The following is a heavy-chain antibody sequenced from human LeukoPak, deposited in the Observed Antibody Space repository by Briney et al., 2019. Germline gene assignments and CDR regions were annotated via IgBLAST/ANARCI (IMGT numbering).Heavy chain of an antibody. CDR3: ARSLIDTVPVDAFDI. V-gene: IGHV3-30-3*01. Sequence: GGSLRLSCAASGFTFSSYAMHWVRQAPGKGLEWVAVISYDGSNKYYADSVKGRFTISRDSSKNTLYLQMNSLRAEDTAVYYCARSLIDTVPVDAFDIWGQGTMVTVSS. J-gene: IGHJ3*02. CDR1: GFTFSSYA. D-gene: IGHD5-18*01. CDR2: ISYDGSNK.